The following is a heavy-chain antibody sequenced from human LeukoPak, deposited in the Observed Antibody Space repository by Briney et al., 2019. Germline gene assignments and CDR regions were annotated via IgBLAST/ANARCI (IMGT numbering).Heavy chain of an antibody. D-gene: IGHD3-10*01. CDR1: GDSVSSNSAA. V-gene: IGHV6-1*01. Sequence: SQTLSLTCAISGDSVSSNSAAWNWIRQSPSRGLEWLGRTYYRSKWYNDYAVSVKSRITINPDTSKNQFSLQLSSVTAADTAVYYCARHGRSGNYYGSGSYYSYYYYYMDVWGKGTTVTISS. CDR2: TYYRSKWYN. J-gene: IGHJ6*03. CDR3: ARHGRSGNYYGSGSYYSYYYYYMDV.